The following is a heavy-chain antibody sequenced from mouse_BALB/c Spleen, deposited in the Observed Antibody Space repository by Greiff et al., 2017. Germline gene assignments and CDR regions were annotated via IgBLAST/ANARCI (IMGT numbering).Heavy chain of an antibody. CDR1: GYTFTSYV. CDR2: INPYNDGT. J-gene: IGHJ4*01. D-gene: IGHD2-3*01. V-gene: IGHV1-14*01. Sequence: VQLQQSGPELVKPGASVKMSCKAFGYTFTSYVMHWVKQKPGQGLELIGYINPYNDGTKYNEKFKGKATLTSDKSSSTAYMELSSLTSEDSAVYYCAREDGYYAMDYWGQGTSVTVSS. CDR3: AREDGYYAMDY.